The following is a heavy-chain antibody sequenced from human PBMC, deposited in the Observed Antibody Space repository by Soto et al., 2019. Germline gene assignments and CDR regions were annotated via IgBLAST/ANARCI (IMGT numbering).Heavy chain of an antibody. D-gene: IGHD5-12*01. CDR2: IWYDGSNK. CDR3: ARVGVSSGYDYGEIDP. CDR1: GFTFSSYG. V-gene: IGHV3-33*01. J-gene: IGHJ5*02. Sequence: PGGSLRLSCAASGFTFSSYGMHWVRQAPGKGLEWVAVIWYDGSNKYYADSVKGRFTISRDNSKNTLYLQMNSLRAEDTAVYYCARVGVSSGYDYGEIDPWGQGTLVTVSS.